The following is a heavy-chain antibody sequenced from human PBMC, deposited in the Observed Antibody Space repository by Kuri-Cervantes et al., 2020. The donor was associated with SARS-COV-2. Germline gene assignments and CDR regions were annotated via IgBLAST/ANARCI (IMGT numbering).Heavy chain of an antibody. CDR1: GGSISSSSYY. CDR2: INHSGST. CDR3: ASMGDYYYYMDV. D-gene: IGHD3-10*01. V-gene: IGHV4-39*07. J-gene: IGHJ6*03. Sequence: SETLSLTCTVPGGSISSSSYYWGWIRQPPGKGLEWIGEINHSGSTNYNPSLKSRVTISVDTSKNRFSLKLSSVTAADTAVYYCASMGDYYYYMDVWGKGTTVTVSS.